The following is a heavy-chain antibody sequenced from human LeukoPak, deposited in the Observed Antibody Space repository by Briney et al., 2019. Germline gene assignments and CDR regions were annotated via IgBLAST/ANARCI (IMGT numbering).Heavy chain of an antibody. V-gene: IGHV1-8*01. J-gene: IGHJ3*02. D-gene: IGHD3-22*01. CDR2: MNPNSGNT. CDR3: ALGYYDSSGDAFDI. Sequence: GASVKVSCKASGYAFTSYDINWVRQATGQGLEWMGWMNPNSGNTGYAQKFQGRVTMTRNTSISTAYMELSSLRSEDTAVYYCALGYYDSSGDAFDIWGQGTMVTVSS. CDR1: GYAFTSYD.